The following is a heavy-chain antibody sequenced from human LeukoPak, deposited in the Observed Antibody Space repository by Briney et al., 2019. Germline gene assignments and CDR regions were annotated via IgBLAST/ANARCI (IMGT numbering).Heavy chain of an antibody. D-gene: IGHD2-21*01. CDR1: GFTFSSYA. V-gene: IGHV3-64D*06. J-gene: IGHJ5*02. CDR2: ISSNGGST. Sequence: PWGSLRLSCSASGFTFSSYAMHWVRQAPGKGLEYVSAISSNGGSTYCADSVKGRFTISRDNSKNTLYLQMSSLRAEDTAVYYCVKDYDIVGWNWFDPWGQGTLVTVSS. CDR3: VKDYDIVGWNWFDP.